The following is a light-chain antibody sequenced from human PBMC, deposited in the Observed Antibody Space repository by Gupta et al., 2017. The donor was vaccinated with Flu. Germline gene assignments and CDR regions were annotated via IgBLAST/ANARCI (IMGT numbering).Light chain of an antibody. Sequence: SALTQPAPVSGSPGQSITISCTGTSSDVGGYNYVSWYQQHPGKAPKLMIYEVSTRPTGVSNRFSGTKSGNTTSLTISELQAEDGADYYCRSYTSSSTSGVFGGGTKLTVL. V-gene: IGLV2-14*01. CDR2: EVS. CDR3: RSYTSSSTSGV. CDR1: SSDVGGYNY. J-gene: IGLJ2*01.